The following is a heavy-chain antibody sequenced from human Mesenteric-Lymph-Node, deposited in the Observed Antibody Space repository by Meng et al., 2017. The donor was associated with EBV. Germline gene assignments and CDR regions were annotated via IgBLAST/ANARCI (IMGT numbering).Heavy chain of an antibody. V-gene: IGHV1-18*04. CDR2: ISGYNGNT. D-gene: IGHD4-17*01. J-gene: IGHJ4*02. Sequence: QIQLVQSGGEVKKPGASVKVSCKASGYTITNSHGISWVRQAPGQGLEWMGWISGYNGNTIYGQKFQGRVTMTTDTSTNTAYMELRSLRSDDTAVYYCARDSGGGEDYWGQGTLVTVAS. CDR1: GYTITNSHG. CDR3: ARDSGGGEDY.